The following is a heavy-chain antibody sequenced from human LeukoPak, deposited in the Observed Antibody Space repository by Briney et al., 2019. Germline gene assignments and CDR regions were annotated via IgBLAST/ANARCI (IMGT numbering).Heavy chain of an antibody. J-gene: IGHJ4*02. V-gene: IGHV4-4*07. CDR2: IYTSGST. Sequence: PSETLSLTCTVSGGSISSYYWSWIRQPAGKGLEWIGRIYTSGSTNYNPSLKSRVTMSVDTSKNQFSLKLSSVTAADTAVYYRARHPPIATTASSSWPLDYWGQGTLVTVSS. D-gene: IGHD6-13*01. CDR3: ARHPPIATTASSSWPLDY. CDR1: GGSISSYY.